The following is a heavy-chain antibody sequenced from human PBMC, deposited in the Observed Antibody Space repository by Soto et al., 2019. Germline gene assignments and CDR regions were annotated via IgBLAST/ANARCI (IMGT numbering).Heavy chain of an antibody. CDR1: GFTFTNYW. V-gene: IGHV3-7*01. CDR3: ARDMGVFWSGYPDGGFDY. CDR2: IKQDGSEK. D-gene: IGHD3-3*01. Sequence: EAQLVESGGGLVQPGGSLRLSCAASGFTFTNYWMSWVRQAPGKGLEWVANIKQDGSEKYYADSAKGRFIISRDNAKTSLYLKMNSLRAADTAVYYCARDMGVFWSGYPDGGFDYWGQGTPVTVSS. J-gene: IGHJ4*02.